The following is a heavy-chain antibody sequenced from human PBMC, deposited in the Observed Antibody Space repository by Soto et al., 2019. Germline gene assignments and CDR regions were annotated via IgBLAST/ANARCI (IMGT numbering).Heavy chain of an antibody. D-gene: IGHD6-19*01. CDR3: VQSAVAGSRLYAFDI. J-gene: IGHJ3*02. V-gene: IGHV1-46*01. Sequence: ASVQVSCKASGYTFTSYYMHCVRQAPGQGIEWMGIINPSGGSTGYAQKFQGRVTMTRDTSTSTVYMELSSMRSEDTAVYYCVQSAVAGSRLYAFDIWGQGTMVTVSS. CDR2: INPSGGST. CDR1: GYTFTSYY.